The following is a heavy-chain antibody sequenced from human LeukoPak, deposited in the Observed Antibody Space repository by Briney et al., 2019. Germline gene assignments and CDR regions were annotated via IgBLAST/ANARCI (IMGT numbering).Heavy chain of an antibody. V-gene: IGHV4-38-2*02. J-gene: IGHJ4*02. CDR2: IYHSGIT. D-gene: IGHD3-10*01. CDR1: GYFISSGYY. CDR3: ARDGITMVRGGLDY. Sequence: SETLSLTCTVSGYFISSGYYWGWIRQPPGEGLEWIGSIYHSGITYYNPSLKSRVTISVDTSKNQFSLKLSSVTAADTAVYYCARDGITMVRGGLDYWGQGTLVTVSS.